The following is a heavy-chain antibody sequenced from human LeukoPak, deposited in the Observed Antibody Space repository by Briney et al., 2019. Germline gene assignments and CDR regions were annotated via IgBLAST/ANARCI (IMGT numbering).Heavy chain of an antibody. V-gene: IGHV4-28*05. CDR1: GYSISTSNY. J-gene: IGHJ3*02. Sequence: SDTLSLTCSVSGYSISTSNYWAWIRQPPGRGLEWIGHIYYSGGIYYNPSLKSRVTMSVDTSRNQFSLKLSSVTAVDTAVYYCARKTTAGPTKAAFDIWGQGTMVAVST. CDR3: ARKTTAGPTKAAFDI. D-gene: IGHD2-21*02. CDR2: IYYSGGI.